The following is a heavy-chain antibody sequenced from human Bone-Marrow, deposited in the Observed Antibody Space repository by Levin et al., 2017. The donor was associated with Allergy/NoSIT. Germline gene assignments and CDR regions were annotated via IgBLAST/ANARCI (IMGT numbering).Heavy chain of an antibody. D-gene: IGHD3-10*01. J-gene: IGHJ4*02. CDR2: ISYDGGKQ. V-gene: IGHV3-30-3*01. Sequence: HPGGSLRLSCAASGFSFNDHAMHWVRQAPGKGLEWVALISYDGGKQYYADAAKGRFTTSRDNSKNTLYMEMNSLRPEDTAVYYCARAGRFGWEAFHFWGQGTLVTVSS. CDR1: GFSFNDHA. CDR3: ARAGRFGWEAFHF.